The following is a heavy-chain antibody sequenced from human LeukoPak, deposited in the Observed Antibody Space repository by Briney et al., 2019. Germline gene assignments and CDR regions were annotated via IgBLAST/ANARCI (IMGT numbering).Heavy chain of an antibody. CDR2: INTDGSST. D-gene: IGHD3-22*01. CDR1: GFTFSSYW. Sequence: GGSLRLSCAASGFTFSSYWMHWVRQAPGKGLVWVSGINTDGSSTNYADSVKGRFTISRDNAKNTLYLQMNSLRAEDTAVYYCARVHYYDSSGPDYWGQGTLVTVSS. V-gene: IGHV3-74*01. J-gene: IGHJ4*02. CDR3: ARVHYYDSSGPDY.